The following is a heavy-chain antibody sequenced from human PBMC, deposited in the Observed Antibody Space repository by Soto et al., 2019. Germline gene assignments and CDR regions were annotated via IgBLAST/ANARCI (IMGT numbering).Heavy chain of an antibody. CDR2: INPNSGGT. CDR1: GYTFTGYY. D-gene: IGHD3-10*01. CDR3: ARGRGRGSAFYYYGMDV. V-gene: IGHV1-2*02. Sequence: ASVKVSCKASGYTFTGYYMHWVRQAPGQGLEWMGWINPNSGGTNYAQKIQGRVTMTRDTSISTAYMELSRLRSDDTAVYYCARGRGRGSAFYYYGMDVWGQGTTDTVSS. J-gene: IGHJ6*02.